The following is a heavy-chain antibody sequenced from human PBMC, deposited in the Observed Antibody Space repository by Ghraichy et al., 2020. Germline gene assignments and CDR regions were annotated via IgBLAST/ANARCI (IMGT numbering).Heavy chain of an antibody. J-gene: IGHJ6*03. CDR2: IIPIFGTA. V-gene: IGHV1-69*06. D-gene: IGHD6-13*01. CDR3: ARGGAGIAAAGYYYYYMDV. Sequence: SVKVSCKASGGTFSSYAISWVRQAPGQGLEWMGGIIPIFGTANYAQKFQGRVTITADKSTSTAYMELSSLRSEDTAVYYCARGGAGIAAAGYYYYYMDVWGKGTTVTVSS. CDR1: GGTFSSYA.